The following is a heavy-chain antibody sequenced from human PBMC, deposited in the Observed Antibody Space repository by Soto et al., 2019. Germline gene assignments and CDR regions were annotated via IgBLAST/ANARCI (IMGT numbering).Heavy chain of an antibody. CDR3: ARRHYYGSGSYYQHYGMDV. D-gene: IGHD3-10*01. J-gene: IGHJ6*02. CDR2: IDPSDSYT. Sequence: GESLKISCKGSGYSFTSYWISWVRQMPGKGLEWMGRIDPSDSYTNYSPSFQGHVTISADKSISTAYLQWSSLKASDTATYYCARRHYYGSGSYYQHYGMDVWGQGTTVTV. CDR1: GYSFTSYW. V-gene: IGHV5-10-1*01.